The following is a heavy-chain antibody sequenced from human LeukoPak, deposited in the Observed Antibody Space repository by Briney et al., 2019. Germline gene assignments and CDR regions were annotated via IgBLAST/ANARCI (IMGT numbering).Heavy chain of an antibody. Sequence: SETLSLTCAVSGGSISSYYWSWIRQPAGTALEWIGRIYTSGTITYNPSLKSRVTMSVDTSKNQFSLKLSSVTAADTAVYYCARDSGTTGEVKFDPWGQGTLVTVSS. CDR2: IYTSGTI. CDR3: ARDSGTTGEVKFDP. D-gene: IGHD3-10*01. V-gene: IGHV4-4*07. J-gene: IGHJ5*02. CDR1: GGSISSYY.